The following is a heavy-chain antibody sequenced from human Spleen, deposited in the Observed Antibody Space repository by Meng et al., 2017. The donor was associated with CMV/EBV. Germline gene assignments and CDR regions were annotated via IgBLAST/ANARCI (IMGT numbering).Heavy chain of an antibody. V-gene: IGHV3-21*01. CDR1: GVTFSIYR. CDR2: IRSGSSYI. CDR3: ASTYCSGGSCYSRAFDI. Sequence: GGSLRLSCGASGVTFSIYRMNWVCQAPGKGLEWVSAIRSGSSYIYYADSVKGRFTISRDNAKNSLYLQMNSLRAEDTAVYYCASTYCSGGSCYSRAFDIWGQGTMVTVSS. J-gene: IGHJ3*02. D-gene: IGHD2-15*01.